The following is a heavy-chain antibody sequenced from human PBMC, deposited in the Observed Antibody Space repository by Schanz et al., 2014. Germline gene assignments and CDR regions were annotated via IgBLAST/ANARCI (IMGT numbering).Heavy chain of an antibody. CDR2: IIPSLGLA. V-gene: IGHV1-69*08. CDR1: GGTFNSYT. D-gene: IGHD2-21*01. CDR3: ARDRLECGAECYSVEVFEI. J-gene: IGHJ4*01. Sequence: QVQLVQSGAEVKKPGSSMKVSCKASGGTFNSYTINWVRQAPGQGLEWMGRIIPSLGLAKYEQKFQDKVTITADTSTTTAYMELSGLRSEDTAVYYCARDRLECGAECYSVEVFEIWGHGTLVIVSS.